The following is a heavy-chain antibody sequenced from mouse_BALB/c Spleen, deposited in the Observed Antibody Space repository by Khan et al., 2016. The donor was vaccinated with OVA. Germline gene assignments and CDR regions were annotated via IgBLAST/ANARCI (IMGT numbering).Heavy chain of an antibody. J-gene: IGHJ3*01. D-gene: IGHD4-1*01. Sequence: EVQLQESGGDLVKPGGSLKLSCAASGFTFSSYSMSWVRQTPDKRLEWVATISSGGDYTYYPDSVKGRFTISRDNAKNTLYLQMSSLKSEATAMYYCASHLTGSFAYWGQGTLVTVSA. CDR3: ASHLTGSFAY. V-gene: IGHV5-6*01. CDR2: ISSGGDYT. CDR1: GFTFSSYS.